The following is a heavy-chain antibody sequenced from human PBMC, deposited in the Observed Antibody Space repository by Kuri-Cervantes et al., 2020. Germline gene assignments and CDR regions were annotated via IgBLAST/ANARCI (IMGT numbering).Heavy chain of an antibody. CDR3: TTDPDYRVNYYYYSGMDV. J-gene: IGHJ6*02. CDR1: GFTFSNYA. D-gene: IGHD4-11*01. CDR2: IKSKTDGGTT. V-gene: IGHV3-15*01. Sequence: GGSLRLSCAASGFTFSNYAMNWVRQAPGKGLEWVGRIKSKTDGGTTDYAAPVKGRFTISRDDSKNTLYLQMNSLKTEGTAVYYCTTDPDYRVNYYYYSGMDVWGQGTTVTVSS.